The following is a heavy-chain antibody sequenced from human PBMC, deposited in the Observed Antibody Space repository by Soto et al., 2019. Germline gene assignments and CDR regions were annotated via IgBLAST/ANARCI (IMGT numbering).Heavy chain of an antibody. J-gene: IGHJ4*02. Sequence: SETLSLTCAVSGGSISSGGYSWSWVRQPPGKGLEWIGDIYHGGSTYYNPSLKSRVTILLDKSKNQFSLSLSFVTAADTATYYCARSFGWYAVDSWGQGILVTSPQ. CDR1: GGSISSGGYS. D-gene: IGHD6-19*01. CDR2: IYHGGST. CDR3: ARSFGWYAVDS. V-gene: IGHV4-30-2*01.